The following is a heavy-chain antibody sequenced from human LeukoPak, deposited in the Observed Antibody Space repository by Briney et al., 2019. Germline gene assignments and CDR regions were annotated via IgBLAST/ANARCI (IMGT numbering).Heavy chain of an antibody. CDR1: GYTFTGYY. Sequence: EASVKVSCKASGYTFTGYYMHWVRQAPGQGLEWMGWINPNSGGTNYAQKFQGRVTMTRDTSISTAYMELSRLRSDDTAVYYCARGVDPAPPYFDYWGQGTLVTVSS. CDR3: ARGVDPAPPYFDY. J-gene: IGHJ4*02. V-gene: IGHV1-2*02. CDR2: INPNSGGT. D-gene: IGHD5-12*01.